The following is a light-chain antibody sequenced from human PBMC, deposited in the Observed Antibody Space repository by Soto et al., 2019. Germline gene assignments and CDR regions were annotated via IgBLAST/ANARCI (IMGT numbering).Light chain of an antibody. Sequence: DIQMTQSPSTLSGSVGDRVTITCRASQTISSWLAWYQQKPGKAPKLLIYDASSLESGAPSRFSGSGYGTEFTLTISSLQPDDFATYYCQQYNSPYTFGQGTKVDIK. CDR1: QTISSW. CDR2: DAS. CDR3: QQYNSPYT. V-gene: IGKV1-5*01. J-gene: IGKJ2*01.